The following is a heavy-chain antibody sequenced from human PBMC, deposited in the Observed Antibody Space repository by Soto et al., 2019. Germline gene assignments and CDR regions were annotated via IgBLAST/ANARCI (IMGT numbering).Heavy chain of an antibody. CDR2: IYYSGST. J-gene: IGHJ4*02. CDR1: GGSISSYY. D-gene: IGHD6-6*01. CDR3: ARVGAARRAYFDY. V-gene: IGHV4-59*01. Sequence: SETLSLTCTVSGGSISSYYWSWIRQPPGKGLEWIGYIYYSGSTNYNPSLKSRVTISVDTSKNQFSLKLSSVTAADTAVYYCARVGAARRAYFDYWGKGTLVTVST.